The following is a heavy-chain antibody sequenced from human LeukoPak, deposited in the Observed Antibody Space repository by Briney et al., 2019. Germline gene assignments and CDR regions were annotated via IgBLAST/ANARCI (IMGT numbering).Heavy chain of an antibody. D-gene: IGHD3-22*01. J-gene: IGHJ5*02. CDR3: ARSIDSSVVSRLDWFDP. CDR2: IYYSGST. V-gene: IGHV4-59*01. CDR1: GGSISSYY. Sequence: PSETLSLTCTVSGGSISSYYWSWIRQPPGKGLEWIGYIYYSGSTNYNPSLKSRVTISVDTSKNQFSLKLSSVTAADTAVYYCARSIDSSVVSRLDWFDPWGQGTLVTVSS.